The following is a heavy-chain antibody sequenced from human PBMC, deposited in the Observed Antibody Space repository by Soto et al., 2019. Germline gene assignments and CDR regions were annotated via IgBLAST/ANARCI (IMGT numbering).Heavy chain of an antibody. Sequence: QITLKESGPTLVKPTQTLTLTCTFSGFSLSTSGVGVGWIRQPPGKALEWLALVYWDDDKRYSPSLKSRLTIPKHTSKNQVVLTMTNMDPVDTATYYCAHTNCISTSCYGFWNYGMDVWGQGTTVTVSS. CDR2: VYWDDDK. CDR1: GFSLSTSGVG. J-gene: IGHJ6*02. V-gene: IGHV2-5*02. D-gene: IGHD2-2*01. CDR3: AHTNCISTSCYGFWNYGMDV.